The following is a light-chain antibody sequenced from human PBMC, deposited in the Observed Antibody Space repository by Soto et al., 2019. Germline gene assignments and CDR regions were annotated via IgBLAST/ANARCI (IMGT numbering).Light chain of an antibody. J-gene: IGKJ4*01. CDR3: QQNYSTPLT. Sequence: DIQMTQSPSSLSASVGDRVTITCRASQSISSYLNWYQQKPGKAPKVLIYAASSLQSGVPSRFSGSGSGTDFTLTISSLQPEDFATYYCQQNYSTPLTFGGGTKVEIK. CDR2: AAS. V-gene: IGKV1-39*01. CDR1: QSISSY.